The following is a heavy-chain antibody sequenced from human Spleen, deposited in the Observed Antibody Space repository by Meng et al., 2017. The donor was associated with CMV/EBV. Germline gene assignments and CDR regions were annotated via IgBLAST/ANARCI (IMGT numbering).Heavy chain of an antibody. J-gene: IGHJ3*02. D-gene: IGHD2-2*01. V-gene: IGHV1-2*02. CDR2: INPNSGGT. Sequence: ASVKVSCKASGYTFTGYYIHWLRQAPGRGLEWLGWINPNSGGTNYAQRFQGRVTMTRDTSISTAYMELSRLRSDDTAVYYCAREFSGSSTTFDIWGQGTMVTVSS. CDR3: AREFSGSSTTFDI. CDR1: GYTFTGYY.